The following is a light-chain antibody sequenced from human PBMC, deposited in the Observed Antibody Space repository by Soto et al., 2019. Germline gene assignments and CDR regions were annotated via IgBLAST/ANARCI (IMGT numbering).Light chain of an antibody. CDR2: QDS. CDR1: KLGEKY. J-gene: IGLJ2*01. CDR3: QAWDSSTRVV. V-gene: IGLV3-1*01. Sequence: SYELTQPPSVSVSPGQTASITCSGDKLGEKYACWYQQKPGQSPVLVIYQDSKRPSGIPERFSGSNSGNTATLTISGTQAMDEADYYCQAWDSSTRVVFGGGTKLTVL.